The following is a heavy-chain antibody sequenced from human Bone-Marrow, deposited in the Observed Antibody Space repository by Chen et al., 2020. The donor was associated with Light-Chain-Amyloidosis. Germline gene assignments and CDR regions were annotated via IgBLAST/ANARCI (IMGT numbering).Heavy chain of an antibody. Sequence: QVQLQQWGAGLLKPSETLSITCAVYGGSFSGYYWSWIRQPPGKGLEWIGEINHSGSTNYNPSLKSLVTRSVDPSKNQFSLKLSSVTAADTALYYCARAPSLGYYDSSGYKGYYFDYWGQGTLVTVSS. CDR2: INHSGST. CDR1: GGSFSGYY. J-gene: IGHJ4*02. D-gene: IGHD3-22*01. CDR3: ARAPSLGYYDSSGYKGYYFDY. V-gene: IGHV4-34*01.